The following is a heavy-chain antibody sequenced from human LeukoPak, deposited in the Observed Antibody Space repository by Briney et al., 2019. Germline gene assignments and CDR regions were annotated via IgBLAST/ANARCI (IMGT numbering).Heavy chain of an antibody. CDR3: GRYTAFRIWDV. J-gene: IGHJ6*04. D-gene: IGHD5-18*01. CDR1: GGSISSYY. Sequence: SETLSLTCTVSGGSISSYYWSWIRQPPGKGLEWIGYIYYSGSTNYNPSFKSRVTISIDTSKNQFSLKLTSVTAADTAVYYCGRYTAFRIWDVWGKGATVTISS. V-gene: IGHV4-59*08. CDR2: IYYSGST.